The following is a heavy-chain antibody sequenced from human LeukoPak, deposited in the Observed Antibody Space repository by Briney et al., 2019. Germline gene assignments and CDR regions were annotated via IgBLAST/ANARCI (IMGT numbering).Heavy chain of an antibody. Sequence: SETLSLTCTVSGGSISSSSYYWGWIRQPPGKGLEWIGSIYYSGSTYYNPSLKSRVTISVDTSKNQFSLKLSSVTAADTAVYYCARSLSQEWLPPYYYYYYMDVWGKGTTVTVSS. CDR1: GGSISSSSYY. CDR3: ARSLSQEWLPPYYYYYYMDV. V-gene: IGHV4-39*07. D-gene: IGHD3-3*01. CDR2: IYYSGST. J-gene: IGHJ6*03.